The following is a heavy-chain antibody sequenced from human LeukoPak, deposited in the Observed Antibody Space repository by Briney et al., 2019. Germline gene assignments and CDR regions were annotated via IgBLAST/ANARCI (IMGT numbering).Heavy chain of an antibody. D-gene: IGHD7-27*01. CDR1: GFTFHNYA. J-gene: IGHJ4*02. Sequence: GGSLRLSCAASGFTFHNYAIHWVRQAPGKGLEWVSLTSGDGITTYFADSVKGRFTTSRDNAKNSLYLQMNSLRAEDTAVYYCARAPPFLTSKKNWGSGGYFDYWGQGTLVTVSS. CDR2: TSGDGITT. CDR3: ARAPPFLTSKKNWGSGGYFDY. V-gene: IGHV3-43*02.